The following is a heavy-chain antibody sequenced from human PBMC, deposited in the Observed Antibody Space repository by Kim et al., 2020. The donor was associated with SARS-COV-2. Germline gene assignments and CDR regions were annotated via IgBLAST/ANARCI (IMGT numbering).Heavy chain of an antibody. J-gene: IGHJ3*02. CDR2: ISGSGYNT. V-gene: IGHV3-23*01. Sequence: GGSLRLSCAASGFTFSNYAMSWVRQAPGKGLEWVSGISGSGYNTYYANSVKGRFTISRDISENTLHLQMNSLRAEDTAVYYCANDAVTLRSRYSVSVSAYDILGQGTMGTVSS. CDR3: ANDAVTLRSRYSVSVSAYDI. CDR1: GFTFSNYA. D-gene: IGHD3-22*01.